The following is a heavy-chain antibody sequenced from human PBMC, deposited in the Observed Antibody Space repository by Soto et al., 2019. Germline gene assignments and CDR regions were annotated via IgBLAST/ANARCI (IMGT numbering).Heavy chain of an antibody. J-gene: IGHJ4*02. CDR3: ARGAGYSGYDLAYYFDY. CDR2: IYYSGST. CDR1: GGSISSYY. Sequence: QVQLQESGPGLVKPSETLSLTCTVSGGSISSYYWSWIRQPPGKGLEWIGYIYYSGSTNYNPSLKSRVTISVDTSKNQFSLKLSSVTAADTAVYYCARGAGYSGYDLAYYFDYWGQGTLVTVSS. V-gene: IGHV4-59*01. D-gene: IGHD5-12*01.